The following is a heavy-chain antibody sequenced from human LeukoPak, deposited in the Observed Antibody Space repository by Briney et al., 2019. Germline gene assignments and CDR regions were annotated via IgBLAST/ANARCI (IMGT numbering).Heavy chain of an antibody. D-gene: IGHD1-26*01. J-gene: IGHJ4*02. V-gene: IGHV4-38-2*02. Sequence: PSETLSLTCTVSGYSISSGYYWGWIRQPPGKGLEWIGSIYHSGSTYYNPSLKSRVTISVDMSKNQFSLKLSSVTAADTAVYYCATNAGATYDYWGQGTLVTVSS. CDR2: IYHSGST. CDR1: GYSISSGYY. CDR3: ATNAGATYDY.